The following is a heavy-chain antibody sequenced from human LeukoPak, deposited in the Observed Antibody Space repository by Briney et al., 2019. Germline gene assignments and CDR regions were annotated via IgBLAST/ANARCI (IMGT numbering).Heavy chain of an antibody. Sequence: PSETLSLTCTVSGGSISSYYWSWIRQPAGEGLEWIGRIYTSGSTNYNPSLKSRVTMSVDTSKNQFSLKLSSVTAADTAVYYCARVEKSGSYRYFDYWGQGTLVTGSS. D-gene: IGHD1-26*01. CDR3: ARVEKSGSYRYFDY. V-gene: IGHV4-4*07. CDR1: GGSISSYY. CDR2: IYTSGST. J-gene: IGHJ4*02.